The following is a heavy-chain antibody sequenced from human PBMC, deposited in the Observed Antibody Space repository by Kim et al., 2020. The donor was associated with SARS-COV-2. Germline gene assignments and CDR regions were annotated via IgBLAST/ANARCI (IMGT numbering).Heavy chain of an antibody. Sequence: SETLSLTCTVSGGSISSSSYYWGWIRQPPGKGLEWIGSIYYSGSTYYNPSLKSRVTISVDTSKNQFSLKLSSVTAADTAVYYCARQVIAAAGDRHYYYYGMDVWGQGTTVTVSS. CDR1: GGSISSSSYY. J-gene: IGHJ6*02. D-gene: IGHD6-13*01. CDR3: ARQVIAAAGDRHYYYYGMDV. V-gene: IGHV4-39*01. CDR2: IYYSGST.